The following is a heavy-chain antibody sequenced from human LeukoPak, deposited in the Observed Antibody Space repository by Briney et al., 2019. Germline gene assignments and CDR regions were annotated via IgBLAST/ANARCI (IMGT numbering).Heavy chain of an antibody. CDR2: INHSGST. D-gene: IGHD6-13*01. V-gene: IGHV4-34*01. Sequence: SETLSLTCAVYGGSFSGYYWSWIRQPPGKGLEWIGEINHSGSTNYNPSLKSRVTISVDTSKNQFSLKLSSVTAADTAVYYCARGRKPRYSSSSWFDPWGQGTLVTVSS. CDR3: ARGRKPRYSSSSWFDP. CDR1: GGSFSGYY. J-gene: IGHJ5*02.